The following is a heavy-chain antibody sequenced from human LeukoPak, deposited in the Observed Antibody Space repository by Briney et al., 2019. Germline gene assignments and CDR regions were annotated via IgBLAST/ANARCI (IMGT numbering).Heavy chain of an antibody. CDR3: ARSETYNWNFDF. D-gene: IGHD1-20*01. CDR2: IWSNGVIK. Sequence: GGSLRLSCEASGFTFSDDGMHWVRQAPGKGLEWLAVIWSNGVIKYYADSVKGQFAISRDNNRNTAYLQMNSLRVEDTAVYYCARSETYNWNFDFWGQGTLVTVSS. V-gene: IGHV3-33*01. J-gene: IGHJ5*01. CDR1: GFTFSDDG.